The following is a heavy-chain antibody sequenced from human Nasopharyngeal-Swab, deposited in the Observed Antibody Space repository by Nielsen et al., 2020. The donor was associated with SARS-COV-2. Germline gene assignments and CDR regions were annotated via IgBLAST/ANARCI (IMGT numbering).Heavy chain of an antibody. CDR3: ASEYYYDSSGYYSYYYMDV. CDR2: INHSGST. Sequence: GSLRLSCAVYGGSFSGYYWSWIRQPPGKGLEWIGEINHSGSTNYNPSLKSRVTISVDTSKNQFSLKLSSVTAADTAVYYCASEYYYDSSGYYSYYYMDVWGKGTTVTVSS. V-gene: IGHV4-34*01. J-gene: IGHJ6*03. D-gene: IGHD3-22*01. CDR1: GGSFSGYY.